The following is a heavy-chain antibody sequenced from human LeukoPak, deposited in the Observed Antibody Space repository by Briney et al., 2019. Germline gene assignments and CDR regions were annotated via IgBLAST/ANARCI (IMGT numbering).Heavy chain of an antibody. CDR3: ARAGMITFGGVIDPFDH. CDR1: GYTFTGYC. V-gene: IGHV1-2*02. CDR2: INPNSGGT. Sequence: ASVKVSCKASGYTFTGYCMHWVRQAPGQGLEWMGWINPNSGGTNYAQKFQGRVAMTRDTSISTAYMELSRLRSDDTAVYYCARAGMITFGGVIDPFDHWGQGTLVTVSS. J-gene: IGHJ4*02. D-gene: IGHD3-16*02.